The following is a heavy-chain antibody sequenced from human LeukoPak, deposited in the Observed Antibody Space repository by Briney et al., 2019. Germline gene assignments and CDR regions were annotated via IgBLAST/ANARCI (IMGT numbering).Heavy chain of an antibody. J-gene: IGHJ6*02. CDR2: IYYSGST. Sequence: SETLSLTCTVSGGSISSGGYYWSWIRQHPGKGLEWIGYIYYSGSTNYNPSLKSRVTISVDTSKNQFSLKLSSVTAADTAVYYCARGIQLSYYYYGMDVWGQGTTVTVSS. V-gene: IGHV4-31*03. CDR3: ARGIQLSYYYYGMDV. CDR1: GGSISSGGYY. D-gene: IGHD5-18*01.